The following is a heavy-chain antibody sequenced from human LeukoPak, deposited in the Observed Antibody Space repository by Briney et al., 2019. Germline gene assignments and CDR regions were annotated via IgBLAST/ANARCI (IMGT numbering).Heavy chain of an antibody. Sequence: SETLSLTCTVSGYSISSGYYWGWIRQPPGKGLEWIGSIYHSGSTYYNPSLKSRVTISVDTSKNQFSLKLSSVTAADTAVYYCARLGGLATQKSGSYYNKSRPRYYYYMDVWGKGTTVTISS. J-gene: IGHJ6*03. CDR3: ARLGGLATQKSGSYYNKSRPRYYYYMDV. CDR1: GYSISSGYY. CDR2: IYHSGST. D-gene: IGHD3-10*01. V-gene: IGHV4-38-2*02.